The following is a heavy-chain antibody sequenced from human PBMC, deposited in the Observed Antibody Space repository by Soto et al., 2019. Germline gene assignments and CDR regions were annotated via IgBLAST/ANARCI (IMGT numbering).Heavy chain of an antibody. J-gene: IGHJ4*01. D-gene: IGHD2-2*01. CDR1: GFTFSSYA. Sequence: GSLRLSCAASGFTFSSYAMSWVRQAPGKGLEWVSAISGSGGSTYYADSVKGRFTISRDNSKNTLYLQMNSLRAEDTAVYYCDRVTDILLAPEPIRFDYWGLGTLVTVSS. CDR3: DRVTDILLAPEPIRFDY. V-gene: IGHV3-23*01. CDR2: ISGSGGST.